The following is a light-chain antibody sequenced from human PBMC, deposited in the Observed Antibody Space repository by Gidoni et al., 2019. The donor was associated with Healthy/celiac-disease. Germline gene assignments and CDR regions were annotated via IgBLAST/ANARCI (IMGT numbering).Light chain of an antibody. CDR1: QSVSSY. CDR3: QQRSNWGLT. CDR2: DAS. Sequence: EIVFTQSPATLSLSPWERATLSCRASQSVSSYLAWYQQKPGQAPRLLIYDASNRATGIPARFSGSGSGKDFTITSRSLEPEDFAVYYCQQRSNWGLTFGGGTKVEIK. J-gene: IGKJ4*01. V-gene: IGKV3-11*01.